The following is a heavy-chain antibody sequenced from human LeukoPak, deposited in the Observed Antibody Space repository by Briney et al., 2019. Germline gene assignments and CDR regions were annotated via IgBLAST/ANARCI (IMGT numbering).Heavy chain of an antibody. Sequence: PSETLSLTCTVSGVSINSSNWWSWVRQPPGKGLEWIGEIYHSRRTNYNSSLKSRVTISVDKSKNQFSLKLSAVTAADTAVYYCARVGEGIAARPHYYYYYYMDVWGKGTTVTVSS. D-gene: IGHD6-6*01. V-gene: IGHV4-4*02. CDR1: GVSINSSNW. CDR2: IYHSRRT. J-gene: IGHJ6*03. CDR3: ARVGEGIAARPHYYYYYYMDV.